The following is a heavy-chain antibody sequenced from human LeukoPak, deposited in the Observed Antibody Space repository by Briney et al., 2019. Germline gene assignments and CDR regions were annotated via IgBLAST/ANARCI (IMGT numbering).Heavy chain of an antibody. D-gene: IGHD2-2*01. CDR2: IIPIIGTA. V-gene: IGHV1-69*13. Sequence: ASVKVSCKASGGTVSSYAISWVRQAPGHRLEWMGGIIPIIGTANYAKKFQARVTLTADESTSTAYMELSSLRSEDTAVYDCASVSYCSSTSCSLDNWFDLWCRGTVITVS. CDR3: ASVSYCSSTSCSLDNWFDL. CDR1: GGTVSSYA. J-gene: IGHJ5*02.